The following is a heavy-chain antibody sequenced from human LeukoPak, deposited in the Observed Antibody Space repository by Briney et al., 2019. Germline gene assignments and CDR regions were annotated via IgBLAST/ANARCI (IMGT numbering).Heavy chain of an antibody. CDR3: AKRGVVVRVFLVGFHKEAYYFDS. Sequence: SGGSPRLSCGASGITLSNYGMSWVRQAPGKGLEWVAGLSGSAGGTNYADSVKGRFTISRDNSKNTLFLQMDRLRAEDTAVYFCAKRGVVVRVFLVGFHKEAYYFDSWGQGAQVTVSS. V-gene: IGHV3-23*01. CDR1: GITLSNYG. CDR2: LSGSAGGT. D-gene: IGHD3-16*02. J-gene: IGHJ4*02.